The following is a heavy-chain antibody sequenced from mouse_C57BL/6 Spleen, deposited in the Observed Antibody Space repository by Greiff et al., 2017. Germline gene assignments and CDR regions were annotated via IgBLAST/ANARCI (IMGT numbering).Heavy chain of an antibody. J-gene: IGHJ2*01. V-gene: IGHV5-16*01. CDR1: GFTFSDYY. D-gene: IGHD1-1*02. CDR3: ARDGNYFDY. CDR2: INYVGSST. Sequence: EVQLVESEGGLVQPGSSMKLSCTASGFTFSDYYMAWVRHVPEKGLEWVANINYVGSSTYYLASLKSRFIISSDNATNILYLQMSILKSEDTATYYCARDGNYFDYWGQGTTLTVSS.